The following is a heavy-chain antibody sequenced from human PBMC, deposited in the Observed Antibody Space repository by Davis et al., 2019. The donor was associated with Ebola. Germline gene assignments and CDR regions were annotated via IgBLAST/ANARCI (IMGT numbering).Heavy chain of an antibody. Sequence: GESLKISCAASGFTFSSYAMHWVRQAPGKGLEWVAVISYDGSNKYYADSVKGRFTISRDNSKNTLYLQMNSLRAEDTAVYYCARAPTLSGYDYWGQGTLVTVSS. CDR3: ARAPTLSGYDY. V-gene: IGHV3-30*14. J-gene: IGHJ4*02. CDR1: GFTFSSYA. CDR2: ISYDGSNK. D-gene: IGHD6-13*01.